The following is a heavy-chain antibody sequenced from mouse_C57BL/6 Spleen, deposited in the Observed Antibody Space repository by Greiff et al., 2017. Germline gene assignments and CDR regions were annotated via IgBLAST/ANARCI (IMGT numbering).Heavy chain of an antibody. CDR2: VSDGGSYT. Sequence: DVTLVESGGGLVQPGGSLKLSCAASGFTFSSYAMSWVRQTPEKRLEWVATVSDGGSYTYYPDNVKGRFTISRDNAKNNLYLQMSHLKSEDTAMYYCARDRYYDHEGTGLYYFDYWGQGTTLTVSS. J-gene: IGHJ2*01. CDR3: ARDRYYDHEGTGLYYFDY. V-gene: IGHV5-4*01. CDR1: GFTFSSYA. D-gene: IGHD2-4*01.